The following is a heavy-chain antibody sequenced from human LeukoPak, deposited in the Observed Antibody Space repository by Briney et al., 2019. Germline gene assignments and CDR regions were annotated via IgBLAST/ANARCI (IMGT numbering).Heavy chain of an antibody. Sequence: GGSLRLSCAASGFTFSSYSMNWVRQAPGKGLEWVSSISSSSSYIYYADSVKGRFTISRDNAKNSLYLQMNSLRAEDTAVYYCARGWESYHAFDIWGQGTMVTVSS. J-gene: IGHJ3*02. CDR2: ISSSSSYI. V-gene: IGHV3-21*01. CDR3: ARGWESYHAFDI. D-gene: IGHD1-26*01. CDR1: GFTFSSYS.